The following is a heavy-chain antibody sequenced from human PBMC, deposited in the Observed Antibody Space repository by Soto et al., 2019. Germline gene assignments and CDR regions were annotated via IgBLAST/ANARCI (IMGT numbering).Heavy chain of an antibody. V-gene: IGHV4-34*01. D-gene: IGHD3-9*01. CDR2: INHSGST. J-gene: IGHJ6*03. CDR3: ARAFERYYYYYMDV. Sequence: SETLSLTCAVYGGSFSGYYWSWIRQPPGKGLEWIGEINHSGSTNYNPSLKSRVTISVDTSKNQFSLKLSSVTAADTAVYYCARAFERYYYYYMDVWGKGTTVTVS. CDR1: GGSFSGYY.